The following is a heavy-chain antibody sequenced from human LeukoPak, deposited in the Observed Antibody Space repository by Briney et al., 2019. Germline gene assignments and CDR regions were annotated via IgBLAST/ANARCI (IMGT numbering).Heavy chain of an antibody. CDR1: GGSISSGGYY. D-gene: IGHD1-26*01. CDR3: ARQFRVGASYYYFYYMDV. J-gene: IGHJ6*03. V-gene: IGHV4-31*03. Sequence: ASETLSLTCTVSGGSISSGGYYWSWIRQHPGKGLEWIGYIYYSGSTYYNPSLKSRVTISVDTSKTQFSLKLSSVTAADTAVYYCARQFRVGASYYYFYYMDVWGKGTTVTVSS. CDR2: IYYSGST.